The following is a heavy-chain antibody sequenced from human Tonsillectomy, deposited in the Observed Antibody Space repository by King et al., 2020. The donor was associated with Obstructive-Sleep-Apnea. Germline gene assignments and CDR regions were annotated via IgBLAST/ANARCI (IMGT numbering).Heavy chain of an antibody. CDR3: ARAVAGTGSSDY. CDR1: GFIFSSYW. CDR2: INPDGSDA. D-gene: IGHD6-19*01. Sequence: VQLVESGGGLVQPGGSLRLSCAASGFIFSSYWMHWVRQAPGKGLVWVSRINPDGSDATYADSVKGRFTISRDNAKNTLYLQRNSLRAEDTAVYYCARAVAGTGSSDYWGQGTLVTVSS. V-gene: IGHV3-74*01. J-gene: IGHJ4*02.